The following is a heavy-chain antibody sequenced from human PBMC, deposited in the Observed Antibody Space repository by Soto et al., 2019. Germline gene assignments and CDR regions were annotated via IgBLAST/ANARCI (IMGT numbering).Heavy chain of an antibody. CDR2: IYSGGST. CDR3: ARGNYYDSSCYFDY. V-gene: IGHV3-53*01. Sequence: GSLRLSCAASGFTVSSNYMSWVRQAPGKGLEGVSVIYSGGSTYYADSVKGRFTISRDNSKNTLYLQMNSLRAEDTAVYYCARGNYYDSSCYFDYWGQGTLVTVSS. CDR1: GFTVSSNY. J-gene: IGHJ4*02. D-gene: IGHD3-22*01.